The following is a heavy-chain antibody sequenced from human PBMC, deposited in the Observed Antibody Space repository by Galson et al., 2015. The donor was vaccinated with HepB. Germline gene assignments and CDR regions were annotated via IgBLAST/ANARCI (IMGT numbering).Heavy chain of an antibody. D-gene: IGHD2-15*01. CDR1: GFTFSRYG. Sequence: SLRLSCAASGFTFSRYGMHWVRQAPGKGLEWVAVIWYDGSNKYYADSVKGRFTISRDNSKNTLYLQMNSLRAEDTAVYYCARDALYCSGGSCLRLVDYWGQGTLVTVSS. CDR3: ARDALYCSGGSCLRLVDY. V-gene: IGHV3-33*01. CDR2: IWYDGSNK. J-gene: IGHJ4*02.